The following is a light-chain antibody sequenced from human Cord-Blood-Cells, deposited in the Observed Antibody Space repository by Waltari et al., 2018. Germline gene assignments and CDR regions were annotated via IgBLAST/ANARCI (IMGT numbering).Light chain of an antibody. V-gene: IGKV1-39*01. CDR3: HQIYSTLRT. CDR1: QSISSY. J-gene: IGKJ1*01. CDR2: AAS. Sequence: DIQMTQSPSSLSASVGDRVTITCRASQSISSYLNWYQQKPGKAPKLLIYAASSLQSGVPSRFGGSGSGKNFPLPISSLQPKDFETSYFHQIYSTLRTFGQGTKVEIK.